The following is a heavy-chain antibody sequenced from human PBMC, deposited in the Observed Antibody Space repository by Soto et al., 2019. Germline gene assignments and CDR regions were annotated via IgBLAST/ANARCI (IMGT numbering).Heavy chain of an antibody. CDR2: ISFDGTNK. V-gene: IGHV3-30*04. Sequence: QVQLVESGGGVVQPARSQRLSCTASKFTFASYVMHWVRQAPGEGREWVALISFDGTNKYYADSVKGRFTISRDNSKNTMYLQMNSLRPEDTAVYYCAREMIPMIMGGMSAMDVWGQGTTVTVS. CDR3: AREMIPMIMGGMSAMDV. D-gene: IGHD3-22*01. CDR1: KFTFASYV. J-gene: IGHJ6*02.